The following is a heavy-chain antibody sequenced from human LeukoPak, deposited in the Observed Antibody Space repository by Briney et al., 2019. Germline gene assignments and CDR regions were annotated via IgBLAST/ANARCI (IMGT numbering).Heavy chain of an antibody. D-gene: IGHD1-26*01. Sequence: GASVKVSCKASGYTFTSYAMHWVRQAPGQRLEWKGWINAGNGNTKYSQKFQGRVTITRDTSASTAYMELSSLRSEDTAVYYCARDIVGANRDDAFDIWGQGTMVTVSS. CDR1: GYTFTSYA. CDR2: INAGNGNT. J-gene: IGHJ3*02. V-gene: IGHV1-3*01. CDR3: ARDIVGANRDDAFDI.